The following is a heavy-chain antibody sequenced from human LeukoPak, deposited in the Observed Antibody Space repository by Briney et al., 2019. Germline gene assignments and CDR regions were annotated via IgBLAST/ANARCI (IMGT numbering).Heavy chain of an antibody. V-gene: IGHV3-7*01. CDR3: ARVGSLRGVVVTYFDF. CDR1: GFTFSAYR. D-gene: IGHD3-10*01. CDR2: LNQDGTGK. Sequence: GGSLRLSCAASGFTFSAYRMAWIRQAPGKGLEWVANLNQDGTGKYYVDSVKGRFTISRDNAKNPLYLQMNSLRPDEDTAVYYCARVGSLRGVVVTYFDFWGQGTLVTVSS. J-gene: IGHJ4*02.